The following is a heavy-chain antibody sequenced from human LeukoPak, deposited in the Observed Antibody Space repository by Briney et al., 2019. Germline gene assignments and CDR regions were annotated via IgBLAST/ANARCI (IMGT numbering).Heavy chain of an antibody. D-gene: IGHD2-2*02. CDR2: IYYSGST. CDR3: ARSGAAAIRGPFDY. J-gene: IGHJ4*02. Sequence: SETLSLTCTVSGGSISSGGYYWSWIRQHPGKGLEWIGYIYYSGSTYYNPSLKSRVTISVDTSKNLFSLKLSSVTAADTAVYYCARSGAAAIRGPFDYWGQGTLVTVSS. V-gene: IGHV4-31*03. CDR1: GGSISSGGYY.